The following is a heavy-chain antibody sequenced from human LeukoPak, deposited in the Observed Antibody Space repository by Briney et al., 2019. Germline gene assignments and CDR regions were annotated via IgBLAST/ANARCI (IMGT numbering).Heavy chain of an antibody. Sequence: SETLSLTCAVYGGSFSGFYWSWIRQPPGKGLEWIGEINHYGSTNYNPSLKSRVTMSVDTSKHQFSLKPSSVAAADTAVYYCVRGQCSGGSCYRLDYWGQGTLVTVSS. V-gene: IGHV4-34*01. J-gene: IGHJ4*02. CDR2: INHYGST. CDR3: VRGQCSGGSCYRLDY. CDR1: GGSFSGFY. D-gene: IGHD2-15*01.